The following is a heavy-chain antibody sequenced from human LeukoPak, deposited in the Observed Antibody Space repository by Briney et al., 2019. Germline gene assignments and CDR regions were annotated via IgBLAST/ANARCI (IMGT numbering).Heavy chain of an antibody. J-gene: IGHJ4*02. CDR3: ARVGYSGYGVY. CDR1: GFTFSDTY. V-gene: IGHV3-11*01. CDR2: ISGSSSAI. D-gene: IGHD5-12*01. Sequence: AGGSLRLSCAASGFTFSDTYISWMRQAPGKGLEWVSYISGSSSAIYYADSVKGRFTISRDNAKNSVYLQMNSLKAEDTAVYYCARVGYSGYGVYWGQGTLVTVSS.